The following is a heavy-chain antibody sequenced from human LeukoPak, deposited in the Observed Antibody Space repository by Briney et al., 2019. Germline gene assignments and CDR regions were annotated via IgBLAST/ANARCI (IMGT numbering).Heavy chain of an antibody. V-gene: IGHV4-59*01. D-gene: IGHD2-15*01. CDR3: AKVVAGYYYYYYMDV. Sequence: SETLSLTCTVSGGSISSYYWSWIRQPPGKGLEWIGYIYYSGSTNYNPSLKSRVTISVDTSKNQFSLKLSSVTAADTAVYYCAKVVAGYYYYYYMDVWGKGTTVTISS. CDR2: IYYSGST. J-gene: IGHJ6*03. CDR1: GGSISSYY.